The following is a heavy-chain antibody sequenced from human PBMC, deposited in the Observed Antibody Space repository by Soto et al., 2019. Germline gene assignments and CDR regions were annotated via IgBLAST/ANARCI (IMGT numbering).Heavy chain of an antibody. CDR1: GGSISSGGYY. V-gene: IGHV4-31*03. CDR2: IYYSGST. J-gene: IGHJ5*02. CDR3: AREPRA. Sequence: QVQLQESGPGLVKPSQTLSLTCTVSGGSISSGGYYWSWIRQHPGKGLEWIGHIYYSGSTYYNPFLXSXXTIAVDTSKNQFPLKLRSVTAADTAMYYCAREPRAWGQGNLVTVSS.